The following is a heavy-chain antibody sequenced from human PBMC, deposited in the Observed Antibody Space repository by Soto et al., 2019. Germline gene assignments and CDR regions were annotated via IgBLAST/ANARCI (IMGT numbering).Heavy chain of an antibody. D-gene: IGHD1-1*01. V-gene: IGHV4-31*03. CDR2: IYYSGST. Sequence: QVQLQESGPGLVKPSQTLSLTCTVSGGSISSGGYYWSWIRQHPGKGLEWIGYIYYSGSTYYNPSLKSRVTISVDTSKNQFPLKLSSVTAADTAVYYCAREGRTTRYYYYGMDVWGQGTTVTVSS. CDR3: AREGRTTRYYYYGMDV. J-gene: IGHJ6*02. CDR1: GGSISSGGYY.